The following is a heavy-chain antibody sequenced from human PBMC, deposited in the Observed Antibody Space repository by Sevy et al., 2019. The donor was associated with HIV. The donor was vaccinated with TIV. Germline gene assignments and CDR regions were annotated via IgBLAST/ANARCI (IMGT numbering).Heavy chain of an antibody. V-gene: IGHV3-7*01. CDR1: GLTFSNSW. Sequence: GGSLRLSCEASGLTFSNSWLSWVRQAPGKGLEWVANIKTDGSESYYVDSLKRRFTISRDNAKNSVYLQMNSLRAEDTALYYCARDYGPHLGVEEWGQGTLVTVSS. D-gene: IGHD3-10*01. CDR2: IKTDGSES. CDR3: ARDYGPHLGVEE. J-gene: IGHJ4*02.